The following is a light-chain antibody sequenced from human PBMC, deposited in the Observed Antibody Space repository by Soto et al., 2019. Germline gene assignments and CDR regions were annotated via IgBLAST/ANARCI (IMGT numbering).Light chain of an antibody. V-gene: IGKV3-11*01. CDR2: DAS. CDR3: HQRSNWPQIT. J-gene: IGKJ5*01. Sequence: EIVLTQSPATLSLSPGERATLSCRASQSVSSYLAWYQQKPGQAPRLLIYDASNRATGIPARFSCSGSGTAYTLTISSLATADFAVYYCHQRSNWPQITFGQGTRLEIK. CDR1: QSVSSY.